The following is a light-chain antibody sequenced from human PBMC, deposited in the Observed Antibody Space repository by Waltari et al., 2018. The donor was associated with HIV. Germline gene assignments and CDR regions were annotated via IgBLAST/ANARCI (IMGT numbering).Light chain of an antibody. Sequence: DLTQPPSVSVPPGQTATITCTGDALTKQYGYWYQKKAGQAPFLLINKDSERLSGIPERFSGSSSGTSLTLTINGVRAEDEAEYYCQSADSSGVDFVVFGGGTKLTVL. J-gene: IGLJ2*01. V-gene: IGLV3-25*03. CDR3: QSADSSGVDFVV. CDR1: ALTKQY. CDR2: KDS.